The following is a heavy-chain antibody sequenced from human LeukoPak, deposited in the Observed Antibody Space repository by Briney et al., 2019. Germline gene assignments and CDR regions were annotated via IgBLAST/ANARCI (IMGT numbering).Heavy chain of an antibody. CDR3: TRDRRYGGMDV. CDR2: IISDGSSA. CDR1: GFTSSSYW. V-gene: IGHV3-74*01. J-gene: IGHJ6*02. D-gene: IGHD3-10*01. Sequence: GGSLRLSCAASGFTSSSYWMHWVRQAPGKGLVWVSRIISDGSSATHADSVKGRFTVSRDNAKNMLYLQMNSLRAEDTAVYYCTRDRRYGGMDVWGQGTTVTVSS.